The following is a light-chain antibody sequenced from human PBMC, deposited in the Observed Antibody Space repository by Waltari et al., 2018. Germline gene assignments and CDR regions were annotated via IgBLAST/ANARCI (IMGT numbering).Light chain of an antibody. CDR3: QQSFSSPWT. Sequence: DIQMTQSPSSLSASVGDRVTLTCRASESISSYLNWYQQKPGKAPKLLIYGASSLQSGVPARCSGSGSGTDFTLSISSLQPEDVATYFCQQSFSSPWTFGQGTKVEIK. J-gene: IGKJ1*01. V-gene: IGKV1-39*01. CDR2: GAS. CDR1: ESISSY.